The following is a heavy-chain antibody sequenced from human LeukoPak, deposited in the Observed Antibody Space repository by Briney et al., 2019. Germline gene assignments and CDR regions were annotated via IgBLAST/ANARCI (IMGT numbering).Heavy chain of an antibody. V-gene: IGHV4-59*01. CDR1: GGSINTYC. J-gene: IGHJ5*02. CDR2: IYYSGST. D-gene: IGHD3-22*01. CDR3: ARDGYYDSSGYVNRFDP. Sequence: SETLSLTCTVSGGSINTYCWSWIRQPPGKGLEWIGYIYYSGSTNYNPSLKSRLTISVDTSKNQFSLKLNSVTAADTAVYYCARDGYYDSSGYVNRFDPWGQGTLVTVSS.